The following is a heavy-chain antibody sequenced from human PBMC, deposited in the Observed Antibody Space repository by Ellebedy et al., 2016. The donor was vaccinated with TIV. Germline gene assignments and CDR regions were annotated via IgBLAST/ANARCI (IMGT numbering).Heavy chain of an antibody. D-gene: IGHD3-16*02. CDR3: ASRYVWGSYRPDAFDI. CDR2: IYPGDSDT. CDR1: GYSFTSYW. Sequence: GGSLRLSXKGSGYSFTSYWIGWVRQMPGKGLEWMGIIYPGDSDTRYSPSFQGQVTISADKSISTAYLQWSSLKASDTAMYYCASRYVWGSYRPDAFDIWGQGTMVTVSS. J-gene: IGHJ3*02. V-gene: IGHV5-51*01.